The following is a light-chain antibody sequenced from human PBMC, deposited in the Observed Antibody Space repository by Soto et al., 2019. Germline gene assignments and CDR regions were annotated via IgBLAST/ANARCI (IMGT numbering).Light chain of an antibody. CDR3: QQRSNWPRT. V-gene: IGKV3-11*01. Sequence: EIVLTQSPATLSLSPGERATLSCRASQSVGSYLAWYQQKLGQAPRLLIYDASNRATGIPARFSGSGSGTDFTLTMSSLEPEDFAVYYCQQRSNWPRTFGQGTKVEIK. J-gene: IGKJ1*01. CDR1: QSVGSY. CDR2: DAS.